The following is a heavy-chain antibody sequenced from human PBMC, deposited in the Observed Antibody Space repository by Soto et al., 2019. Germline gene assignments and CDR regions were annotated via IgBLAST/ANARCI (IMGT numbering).Heavy chain of an antibody. V-gene: IGHV3-30-3*01. CDR3: ARDRSTVVNPDWYFDL. J-gene: IGHJ2*01. CDR1: GFTFSSYA. Sequence: QVQLVESGGGVVQPGRSLRLSCAASGFTFSSYAMHWVRQAPGKGLEWVAVISYDGSNKYYADSVKGRFTISRDNSKNRVYVQMKSQRAEDTAVYYFARDRSTVVNPDWYFDLLGRGTLVPVFS. D-gene: IGHD2-15*01. CDR2: ISYDGSNK.